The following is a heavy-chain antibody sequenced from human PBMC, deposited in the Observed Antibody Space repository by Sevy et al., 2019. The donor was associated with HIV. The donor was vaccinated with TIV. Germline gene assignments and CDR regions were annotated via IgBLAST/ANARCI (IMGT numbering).Heavy chain of an antibody. CDR1: GVSFSDYY. V-gene: IGHV4-34*01. CDR3: ARGPLFSPEYCSGGTCPTIDF. J-gene: IGHJ4*01. Sequence: SETLSLTCAVSGVSFSDYYWAWIRQAPGKGLEWIGEVSQSGSANYNPSLRSRVIMSLATSNNHVSLKLTSVPAADTAMYYCARGPLFSPEYCSGGTCPTIDFWSQGTLVTVSS. CDR2: VSQSGSA. D-gene: IGHD2-15*01.